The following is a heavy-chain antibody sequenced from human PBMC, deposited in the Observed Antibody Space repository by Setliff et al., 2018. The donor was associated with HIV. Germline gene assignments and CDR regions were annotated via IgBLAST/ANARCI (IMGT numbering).Heavy chain of an antibody. CDR3: ARDDSNGNTDAFDI. Sequence: PGGSLRLSCAASGFTFSSYWMSGVRQAPGKGLEWVADIKQDGSKAYYMDSVKGRFTISRDNPKNSLYLQMTSLRAKDTAVYYCARDDSNGNTDAFDIWGQGTTVTVSS. CDR2: IKQDGSKA. CDR1: GFTFSSYW. J-gene: IGHJ3*02. D-gene: IGHD5-18*01. V-gene: IGHV3-7*04.